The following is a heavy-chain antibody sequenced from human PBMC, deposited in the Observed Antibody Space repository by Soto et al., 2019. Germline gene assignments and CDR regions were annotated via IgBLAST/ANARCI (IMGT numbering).Heavy chain of an antibody. D-gene: IGHD3-10*01. V-gene: IGHV1-69*01. CDR2: IIPIFGTP. J-gene: IGHJ4*01. Sequence: QVQLVQSGAEVKKPGSSVKVSCKASGGIFSTYAISWLRQAPGQGLEWMGGIIPIFGTPNYAQRFQGRVTITADEYTTTSYMELSRMKSEDTAVYYCARDRDDYGSGNYYNRIYFWGHGTLVTVSS. CDR1: GGIFSTYA. CDR3: ARDRDDYGSGNYYNRIYF.